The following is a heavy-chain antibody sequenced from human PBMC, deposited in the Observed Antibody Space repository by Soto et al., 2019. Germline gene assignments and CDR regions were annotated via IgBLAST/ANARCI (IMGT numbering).Heavy chain of an antibody. D-gene: IGHD5-12*01. CDR3: ARDGGVGYSGYDFDY. Sequence: PSETLSLTCTVSGGSISSYYWSWIRQPPGKGLEWIGYIYYSGSTNYNPSLKSRVTISVDTSKNQFSLKLSSVTAADTAVYYCARDGGVGYSGYDFDYWGQGTLVTVPQ. CDR2: IYYSGST. CDR1: GGSISSYY. J-gene: IGHJ4*02. V-gene: IGHV4-59*01.